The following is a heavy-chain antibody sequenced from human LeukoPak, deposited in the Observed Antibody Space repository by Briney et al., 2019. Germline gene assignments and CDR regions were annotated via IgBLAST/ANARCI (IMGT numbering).Heavy chain of an antibody. Sequence: PGGSLRLSCAASGFTFSAYAMSWVRQAPGKGLEWVSGISGSGGSTYYADSVKGRFTISRDNSKNTVYLHMHSLRAEDTAVYYCAKGPISSSGYHYWGQGTLVTVSS. J-gene: IGHJ4*02. D-gene: IGHD6-19*01. CDR2: ISGSGGST. CDR3: AKGPISSSGYHY. CDR1: GFTFSAYA. V-gene: IGHV3-23*01.